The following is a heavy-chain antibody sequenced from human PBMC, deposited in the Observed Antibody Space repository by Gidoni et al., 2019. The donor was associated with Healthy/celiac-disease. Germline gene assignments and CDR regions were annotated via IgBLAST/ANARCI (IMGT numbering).Heavy chain of an antibody. D-gene: IGHD3-3*01. CDR1: GFTFDEYA. V-gene: IGHV3-9*01. CDR3: AKDNGPRDYDFWSGPPYYYGMDV. CDR2: IHWNSGSI. Sequence: EVQLAESGGGVVQPGRSLRLSCAASGFTFDEYAMQWVRQTPGKGLEWVSCIHWNSGSIGYADSVKGRFTISRDNAKNSLYLQMNSLRAEDTALYYCAKDNGPRDYDFWSGPPYYYGMDVWGQGTTVTVSS. J-gene: IGHJ6*02.